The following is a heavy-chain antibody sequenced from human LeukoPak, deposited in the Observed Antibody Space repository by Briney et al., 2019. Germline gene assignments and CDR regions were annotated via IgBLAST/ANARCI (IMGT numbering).Heavy chain of an antibody. D-gene: IGHD1-26*01. J-gene: IGHJ4*02. CDR1: GFTFSSYD. CDR2: IGTAGDT. Sequence: GGSLRLSCAASGFTFSSYDMHWVRQATGKGLEWVSAIGTAGDTYYPGSVKGRFTISRENAKNSLYLQMNSLRAGDTAVYYCARAGGGYSGSYELFDYWGQGTLVTVSS. V-gene: IGHV3-13*01. CDR3: ARAGGGYSGSYELFDY.